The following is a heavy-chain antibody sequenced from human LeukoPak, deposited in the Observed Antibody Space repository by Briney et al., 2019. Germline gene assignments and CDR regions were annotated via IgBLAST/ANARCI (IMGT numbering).Heavy chain of an antibody. CDR2: INAGNGNT. D-gene: IGHD1-1*01. V-gene: IGHV1-3*01. CDR3: ARPLERLYNWFDP. CDR1: GYTFTSYA. Sequence: ASVKVSCKASGYTFTSYAMHWVRQAPGQRLEWMGWINAGNGNTKYSQKFQGRVTITRDTSASTAYMELSSLRSEDTAVYYCARPLERLYNWFDPWGQGTLVTVSS. J-gene: IGHJ5*02.